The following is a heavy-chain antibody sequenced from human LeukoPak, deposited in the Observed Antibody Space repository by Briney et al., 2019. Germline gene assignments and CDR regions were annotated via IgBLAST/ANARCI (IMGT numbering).Heavy chain of an antibody. CDR2: IYYSGST. CDR3: ARSKSRRTCYFDY. D-gene: IGHD3/OR15-3a*01. J-gene: IGHJ4*02. CDR1: GGSISSGDYY. Sequence: SETLSLTCTVSGGSISSGDYYWSWIRQPPGKGLEWIGYIYYSGSTNYNPSLKSRVTISVDTSKNQFSLKLSSVTAADTAVYYCARSKSRRTCYFDYWGQGTLVTVSS. V-gene: IGHV4-61*08.